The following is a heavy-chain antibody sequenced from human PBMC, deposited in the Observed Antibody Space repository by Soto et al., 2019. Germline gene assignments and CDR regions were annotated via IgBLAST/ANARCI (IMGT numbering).Heavy chain of an antibody. CDR3: ARTDRDFYGLDV. CDR1: GFTFRNYD. Sequence: EVQLVESGGGLVQPGGSLRLSCEASGFTFRNYDMHWVRQGTGKGLEWVSGISAAGDPEYADSVEGRFTISRENAQNSFFLQMNSLRVGDTAVYYCARTDRDFYGLDVWGQVTTVIVSS. J-gene: IGHJ6*02. CDR2: ISAAGDP. V-gene: IGHV3-13*05.